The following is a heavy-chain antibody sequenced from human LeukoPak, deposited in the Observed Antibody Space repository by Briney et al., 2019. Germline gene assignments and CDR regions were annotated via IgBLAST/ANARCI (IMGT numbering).Heavy chain of an antibody. Sequence: GGSLRLSCAASGFTFSSYAMHWVRQAPGKGLEWVAVISYDGSNKYYADSVKGRFTISRDNSKNTLYLQMNSLRAEDTAVYYCARDQSPYDILTGYYNPIDPWGQGTLVTVSS. CDR1: GFTFSSYA. V-gene: IGHV3-30-3*01. D-gene: IGHD3-9*01. CDR2: ISYDGSNK. J-gene: IGHJ5*02. CDR3: ARDQSPYDILTGYYNPIDP.